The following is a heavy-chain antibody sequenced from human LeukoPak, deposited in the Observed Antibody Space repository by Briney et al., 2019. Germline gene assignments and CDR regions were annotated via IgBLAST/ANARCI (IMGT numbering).Heavy chain of an antibody. V-gene: IGHV3-7*01. J-gene: IGHJ4*02. CDR3: ARDEAYASDY. CDR2: IKEDGSER. D-gene: IGHD4-17*01. Sequence: GGSLRLSCALSGFTFSRYWMSWVRQAPGKGLEWVANIKEDGSERYYVDSVKGRFTISRDNAKNSLYLQMNSLRVEDTAVYYCARDEAYASDYWGQGTLVTVSS. CDR1: GFTFSRYW.